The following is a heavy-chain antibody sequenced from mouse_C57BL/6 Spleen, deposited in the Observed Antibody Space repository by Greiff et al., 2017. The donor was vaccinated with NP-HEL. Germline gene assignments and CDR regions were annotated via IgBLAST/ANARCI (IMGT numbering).Heavy chain of an antibody. CDR1: GFNFKNTY. Sequence: VQLQQSVAELVRPGASVKLSCTASGFNFKNTYMHWVKQRPEQGLEWIGRIDPANGNTKYAPKFQGKATITADTSSNTAYLQLSSLTSEDTAIYYCAGRLGRDDYWGQGTTLTVSS. D-gene: IGHD4-1*01. CDR3: AGRLGRDDY. CDR2: IDPANGNT. J-gene: IGHJ2*01. V-gene: IGHV14-3*01.